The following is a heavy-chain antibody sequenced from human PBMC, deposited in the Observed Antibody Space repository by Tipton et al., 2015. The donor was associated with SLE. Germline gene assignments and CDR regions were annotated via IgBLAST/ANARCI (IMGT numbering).Heavy chain of an antibody. Sequence: QLVQSGGVVVQPGGSLRLSCAASGFTFDDYTMHWVRQAPGKGLEWVSLISWDGGSTYYADSVKGRFTISRDNSKNSLYLQMNSLRTEDTALYYCAKDIAGVLSGSYYMPDYWGQGTLVTVSS. CDR1: GFTFDDYT. CDR2: ISWDGGST. CDR3: AKDIAGVLSGSYYMPDY. J-gene: IGHJ4*02. D-gene: IGHD3-10*01. V-gene: IGHV3-43*01.